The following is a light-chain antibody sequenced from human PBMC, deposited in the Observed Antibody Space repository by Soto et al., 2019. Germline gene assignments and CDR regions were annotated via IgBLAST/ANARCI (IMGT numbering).Light chain of an antibody. V-gene: IGLV2-14*01. CDR3: SSYSSSSTLV. CDR2: DVT. Sequence: QSALTQPASVSGSPGQSITISCSGTSSDVGGYNYVSWYQQHPGKAPKLVIYDVTIRPSGVSNRFSGSKSGNTASLTISGLQAEDEGDYYCSSYSSSSTLVFGTGTKLTVL. J-gene: IGLJ1*01. CDR1: SSDVGGYNY.